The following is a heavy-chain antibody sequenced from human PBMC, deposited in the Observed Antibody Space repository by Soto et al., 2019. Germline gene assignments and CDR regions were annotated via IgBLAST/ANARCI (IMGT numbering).Heavy chain of an antibody. V-gene: IGHV3-7*05. CDR1: GFTFSRYW. Sequence: EVQLVESGGGLVQPGGSLRLSCAASGFTFSRYWMSWVRQAPGKGLEWVANIKQDGSEKDYVDSVKGRFTISRDNAKNSLYLQMNSLRAEDTAVYYCARDYSSSSPLYYYYYGMDVWGRGTTVTVSS. CDR2: IKQDGSEK. J-gene: IGHJ6*02. CDR3: ARDYSSSSPLYYYYYGMDV. D-gene: IGHD6-6*01.